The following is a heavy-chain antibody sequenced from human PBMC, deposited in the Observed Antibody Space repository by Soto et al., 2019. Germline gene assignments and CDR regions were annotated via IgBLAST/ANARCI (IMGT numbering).Heavy chain of an antibody. Sequence: GSLRLSCAASGFTFSSYSMNWVRQAPGKGLEWVSYISGSSSIKYYADSVKGRFTISRDNAKNSLYLQMNSLRAEDTAVYYCARELQLDIHYDFWSGFSPGAFDIWGQGTMVTVSS. D-gene: IGHD3-3*01. CDR2: ISGSSSIK. CDR1: GFTFSSYS. CDR3: ARELQLDIHYDFWSGFSPGAFDI. V-gene: IGHV3-48*01. J-gene: IGHJ3*02.